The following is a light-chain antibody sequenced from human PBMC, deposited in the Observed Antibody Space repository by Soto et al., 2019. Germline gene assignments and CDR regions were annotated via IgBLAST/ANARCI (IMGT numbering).Light chain of an antibody. V-gene: IGKV1-39*01. CDR2: AAS. CDR1: QSISSY. J-gene: IGKJ1*01. CDR3: QQSYSTSCT. Sequence: DIPMTQSPSSLSASVGDRVTITCRASQSISSYLNWYQQKPGKAPKLLIYAASSLQSGVPSRFSGSGSGTDFTLPISSLQPEDFATYYCQQSYSTSCTFGQGTKVEIK.